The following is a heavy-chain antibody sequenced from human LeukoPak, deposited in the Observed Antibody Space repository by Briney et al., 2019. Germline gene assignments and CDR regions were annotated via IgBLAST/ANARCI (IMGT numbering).Heavy chain of an antibody. Sequence: SQTLSLTCTVSGGSISRGTYYWSWIRQPAGKRPQWIGRISTSGNTHYNPSLESRLTISIDTSKNQFSLKLSSVTAADTAVYYCARDLSGTGATTLAYWGLGTLVTVSS. CDR1: GGSISRGTYY. V-gene: IGHV4-61*02. D-gene: IGHD1-26*01. CDR2: ISTSGNT. J-gene: IGHJ4*02. CDR3: ARDLSGTGATTLAY.